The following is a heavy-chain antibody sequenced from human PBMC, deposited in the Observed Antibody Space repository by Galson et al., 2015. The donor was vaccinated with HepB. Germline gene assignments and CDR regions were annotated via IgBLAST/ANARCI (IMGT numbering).Heavy chain of an antibody. D-gene: IGHD2-21*01. V-gene: IGHV3-23*01. J-gene: IGHJ6*04. CDR2: ISDNGIYT. CDR3: AKGLEIIGADWGQHEV. CDR1: GFIFSRYP. Sequence: SLRLSCAASGFIFSRYPMAWLRQAPGKGLEWVSGISDNGIYTYYTDSVQGRFTISRDNFKDTVYMEMNSLRVEDTAVYYCAKGLEIIGADWGQHEVWGKGTTVTVST.